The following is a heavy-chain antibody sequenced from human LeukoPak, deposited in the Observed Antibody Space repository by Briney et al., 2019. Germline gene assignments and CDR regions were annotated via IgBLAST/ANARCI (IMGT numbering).Heavy chain of an antibody. CDR3: AGPGAGDLDY. CDR2: INHSGST. Sequence: SGTLSLTCAIYGGSFGIYYWSWIRQPPGKGLEWIGEINHSGSTNYNPSLKSRVTISVDTSKNHFSLKLSSVTAADTAVYYCAGPGAGDLDYWGQGTLVTVSS. V-gene: IGHV4-34*01. J-gene: IGHJ4*02. CDR1: GGSFGIYY. D-gene: IGHD3-10*01.